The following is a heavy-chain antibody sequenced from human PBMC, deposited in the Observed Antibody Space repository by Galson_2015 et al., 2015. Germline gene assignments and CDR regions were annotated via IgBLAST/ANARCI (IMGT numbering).Heavy chain of an antibody. V-gene: IGHV3-23*01. J-gene: IGHJ4*02. CDR1: GFTFSSYA. Sequence: SLRLSCAASGFTFSSYAMTWVRQAPGKGLEWVSAISGTGSSTYYADSVKGRFTISRDNSKNTLYLQMNSLRTEDTAVYYCAKGVAVTTDFDYWGRGTLVAVSS. D-gene: IGHD2-21*02. CDR2: ISGTGSST. CDR3: AKGVAVTTDFDY.